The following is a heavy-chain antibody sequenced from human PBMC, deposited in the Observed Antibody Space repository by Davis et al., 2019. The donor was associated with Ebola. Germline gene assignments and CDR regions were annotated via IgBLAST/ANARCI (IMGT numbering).Heavy chain of an antibody. CDR3: ARSPHAWSGPYYYFDY. D-gene: IGHD3-3*01. Sequence: GESLKISCKGSGYSFTSYWIGWVRQMPGKGLEWMGIIYPGDSDTRYSPSFQGQVTISADKSISTAYLQWSSLKASDTAMYYCARSPHAWSGPYYYFDYWGQGTLVTVSS. J-gene: IGHJ4*02. CDR2: IYPGDSDT. CDR1: GYSFTSYW. V-gene: IGHV5-51*01.